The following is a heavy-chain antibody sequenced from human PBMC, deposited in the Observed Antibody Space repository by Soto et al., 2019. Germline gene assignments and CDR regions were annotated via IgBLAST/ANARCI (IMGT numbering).Heavy chain of an antibody. V-gene: IGHV3-11*01. CDR1: GLSFSDYY. D-gene: IGHD4-17*01. Sequence: QVQLVESGGGLVQPGGSLRLSCAASGLSFSDYYMSWIRQAPGKGLEWVSYTSSSGSTIYYADSVKGRFTISRDNAKNSLYLLMNSLRAEDTALYYCARGQDYGRYFDYWGQGTLVTVSS. J-gene: IGHJ4*02. CDR2: TSSSGSTI. CDR3: ARGQDYGRYFDY.